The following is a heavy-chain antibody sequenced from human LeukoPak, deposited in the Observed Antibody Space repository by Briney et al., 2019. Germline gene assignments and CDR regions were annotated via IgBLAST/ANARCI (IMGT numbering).Heavy chain of an antibody. V-gene: IGHV3-74*01. CDR1: GFTFSSYW. J-gene: IGHJ4*02. Sequence: GGSLRLSCAASGFTFSSYWMHWVRQAPGKGLVWVSRINSDGSSTSYADSVKGRFTISRDNAKNTLYLQMNSLRVEDTAVYYCARASGYNYGWYYFDYWGQGTLVTVSS. CDR3: ARASGYNYGWYYFDY. D-gene: IGHD5-18*01. CDR2: INSDGSST.